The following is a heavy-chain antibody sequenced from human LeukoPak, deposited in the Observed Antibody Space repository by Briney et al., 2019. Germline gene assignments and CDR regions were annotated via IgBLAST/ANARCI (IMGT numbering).Heavy chain of an antibody. Sequence: PSETLSLTCTVSGGSISSYYWSWIRQPAGKGLEWIGRIYYSGSTYYNPSLKSRVTISVDTSKNQFSLKLSSVTAADTAVYYCAAIVVVPAANAFDIWGQGTMVTVSS. CDR2: IYYSGST. CDR3: AAIVVVPAANAFDI. J-gene: IGHJ3*02. CDR1: GGSISSYY. D-gene: IGHD2-2*01. V-gene: IGHV4-59*05.